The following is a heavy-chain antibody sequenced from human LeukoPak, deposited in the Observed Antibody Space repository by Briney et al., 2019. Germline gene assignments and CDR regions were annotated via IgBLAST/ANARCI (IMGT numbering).Heavy chain of an antibody. CDR1: GYTLTELS. D-gene: IGHD3-9*01. CDR2: FDPEDGET. V-gene: IGHV1-24*01. J-gene: IGHJ4*02. CDR3: ATVGALRYFDWLLYFDY. Sequence: ASVKVSCKVSGYTLTELSMHWVRQAPGKGLEWMGGFDPEDGETIYAQKFQGRVPMTEDTSTDTAYMELSSLRSEDTAVYYCATVGALRYFDWLLYFDYWGQGTLVTVSS.